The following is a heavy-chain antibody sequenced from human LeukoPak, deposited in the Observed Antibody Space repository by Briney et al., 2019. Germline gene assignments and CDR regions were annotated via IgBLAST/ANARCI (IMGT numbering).Heavy chain of an antibody. J-gene: IGHJ4*02. CDR3: ARNTYYYGSGSYYPIGY. V-gene: IGHV1-69*05. CDR1: GGTFSSYA. CDR2: IIPIFGTA. D-gene: IGHD3-10*01. Sequence: SVKVSCKASGGTFSSYAISWVRQAPGQGLEWMGGIIPIFGTANYAQRFQGRVTITTDESTSTAYMELSGLRSEDTAVYYCARNTYYYGSGSYYPIGYWGQGTLVTVSS.